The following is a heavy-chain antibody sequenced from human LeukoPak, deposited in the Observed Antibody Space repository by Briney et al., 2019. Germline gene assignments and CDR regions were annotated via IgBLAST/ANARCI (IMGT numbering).Heavy chain of an antibody. D-gene: IGHD1-7*01. J-gene: IGHJ6*02. CDR2: INEDGSVY. V-gene: IGHV3-7*01. CDR1: GFTFSKYW. CDR3: ASNWDYVRGYGMDV. Sequence: GGSLRLSCAASGFTFSKYWLSWVRQAPEKGLEWVANINEDGSVYHYGDSVTGRFTISRDNAKNSLSLQMSSLRTDDTAVYYCASNWDYVRGYGMDVWGQGTTVTVSS.